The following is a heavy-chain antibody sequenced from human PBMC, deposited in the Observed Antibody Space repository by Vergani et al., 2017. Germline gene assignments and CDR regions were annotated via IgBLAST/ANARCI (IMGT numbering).Heavy chain of an antibody. CDR3: ARKMYGDDGGMGAFDI. Sequence: QVQLEQSGAEVKKPGSSVTVSCRASGGTFGSHTISWVRQAPGQGLEWVGRVIPHLEITTPAQHFQGSVTITADKSTDTGYMELISLRSEDTAVYYCARKMYGDDGGMGAFDIWGQGTMVTVSS. V-gene: IGHV1-69*02. CDR1: GGTFGSHT. J-gene: IGHJ3*02. CDR2: VIPHLEIT. D-gene: IGHD4-17*01.